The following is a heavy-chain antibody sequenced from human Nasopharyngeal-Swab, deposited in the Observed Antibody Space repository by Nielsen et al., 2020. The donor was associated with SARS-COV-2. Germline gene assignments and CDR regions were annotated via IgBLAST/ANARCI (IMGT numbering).Heavy chain of an antibody. CDR3: ARRTGTSTFDY. CDR1: GFTFSSYA. V-gene: IGHV3-64*01. J-gene: IGHJ4*02. D-gene: IGHD1-7*01. CDR2: ISSNGGRA. Sequence: GSLKISCAASGFTFSSYAMHWVRQAPGKGLEYVSGISSNGGRAYYANSVKGRFTISRDNSKNTLYLQMGSLSAEDMAVYYCARRTGTSTFDYWGQGTLVTVSS.